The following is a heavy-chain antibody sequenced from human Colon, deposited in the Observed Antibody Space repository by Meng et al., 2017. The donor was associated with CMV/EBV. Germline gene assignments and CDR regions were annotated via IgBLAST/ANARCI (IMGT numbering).Heavy chain of an antibody. CDR2: VYPGDSDT. Sequence: GGSLRLSCKASGYNFTNFWIGWVRQMPGKGLEWMGIVYPGDSDTRYSPSFQGHVTISVDKSISTAYLQWSSLKASDTALYYCARLFTNYPENDSWGQGTLVTVSS. CDR1: GYNFTNFW. CDR3: ARLFTNYPENDS. D-gene: IGHD2-8*01. J-gene: IGHJ4*02. V-gene: IGHV5-51*01.